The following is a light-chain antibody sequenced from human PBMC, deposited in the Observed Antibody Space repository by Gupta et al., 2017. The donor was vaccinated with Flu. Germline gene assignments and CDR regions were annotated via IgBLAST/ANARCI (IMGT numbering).Light chain of an antibody. CDR3: QQYNNWPLL. Sequence: LVLPPSPATLSVSPGERATLSCRASQSVSSNLAWYQQKPGKAPRLLIYGASTRATGIPARFSGSGSGTEFTLTISSLQSEDFAVYYCQQYNNWPLLFGEGTKVEIK. CDR2: GAS. J-gene: IGKJ4*01. CDR1: QSVSSN. V-gene: IGKV3-15*01.